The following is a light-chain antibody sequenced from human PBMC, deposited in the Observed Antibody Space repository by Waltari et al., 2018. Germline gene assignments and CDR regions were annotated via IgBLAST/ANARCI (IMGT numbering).Light chain of an antibody. V-gene: IGLV4-69*01. CDR2: VNSDGSH. Sequence: QLVVTQSPSASASLGASVKLTCTLSSGHSSNIIAWLQQQPEKGPHYLMKVNSDGSHSRGDESPDRFSGSSSGAERHLTISSLQAKDEADYYCQTGGHGTWVFGGGTKLTVL. J-gene: IGLJ3*02. CDR1: SGHSSNI. CDR3: QTGGHGTWV.